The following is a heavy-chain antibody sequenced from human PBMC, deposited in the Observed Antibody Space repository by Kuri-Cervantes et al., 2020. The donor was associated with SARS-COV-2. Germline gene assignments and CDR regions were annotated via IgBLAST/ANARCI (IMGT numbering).Heavy chain of an antibody. CDR1: GGSISSDY. V-gene: IGHV4-59*12. Sequence: SETLSLTCTVFGGSISSDYWSWIRQPPGKGLEWIGFINYSGSSNDNPSLTSRVSISVDTSKNQFSLRLCSVTAADTAVYYCARLGSVWPGIVFWGQGTLVTVSS. D-gene: IGHD6-19*01. CDR3: ARLGSVWPGIVF. J-gene: IGHJ4*02. CDR2: INYSGSS.